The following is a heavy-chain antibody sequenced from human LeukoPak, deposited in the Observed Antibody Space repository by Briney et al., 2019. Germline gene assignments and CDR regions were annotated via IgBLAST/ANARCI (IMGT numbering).Heavy chain of an antibody. V-gene: IGHV1-2*02. CDR2: INPNSGGT. CDR3: ARDRLTMVRGVTNNWFDP. Sequence: ASVKVSCKASGYTFTGYYMHWVRQAPGQGLEWMGWINPNSGGTNYAQKFQGRVTMTRDPSISTAYMELGRLRSDDTAVYYCARDRLTMVRGVTNNWFDPWGQGTLVTVSS. CDR1: GYTFTGYY. J-gene: IGHJ5*02. D-gene: IGHD3-10*01.